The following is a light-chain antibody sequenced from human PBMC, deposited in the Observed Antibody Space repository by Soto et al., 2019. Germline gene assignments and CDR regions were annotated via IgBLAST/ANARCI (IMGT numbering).Light chain of an antibody. Sequence: EIVLTQSPGTLSLSPGERATLSCRASQSVASSHLAWYQQKPGQAPRLLFYRASIRVSGIPDRFSGSGSGTDFTLTISRLEPEDFAVYYCQQYGSSPQTFGQGTKVEIK. V-gene: IGKV3-20*01. CDR2: RAS. J-gene: IGKJ1*01. CDR3: QQYGSSPQT. CDR1: QSVASSH.